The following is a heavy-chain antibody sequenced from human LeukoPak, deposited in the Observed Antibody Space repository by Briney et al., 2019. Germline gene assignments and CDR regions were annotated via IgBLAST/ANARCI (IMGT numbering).Heavy chain of an antibody. CDR2: IWYDGSDK. Sequence: GGSLRLSCAASGFTFRAYGMHWVRQAPGKGLEWVTFIWYDGSDKFYADSARGRFTISRDNFKNTLFLQLNSLRVEDTAVYYCAKRADYYDSSRALYDAFDLWGQGTMVTVSS. CDR3: AKRADYYDSSRALYDAFDL. D-gene: IGHD3-16*01. J-gene: IGHJ3*01. CDR1: GFTFRAYG. V-gene: IGHV3-30*02.